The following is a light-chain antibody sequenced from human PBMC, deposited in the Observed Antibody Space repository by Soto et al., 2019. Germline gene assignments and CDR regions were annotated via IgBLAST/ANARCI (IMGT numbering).Light chain of an antibody. Sequence: QSVLTQPPSASVSPGQRVTISCSGSRSNIGTNTVNWYQHLPGTAPKLLIFSNDQRPSGVPDRFSGSKSGTSASLAISGLQSEDEADYFCSTWDDNLLFGGGTKVTVL. CDR1: RSNIGTNT. J-gene: IGLJ2*01. CDR2: SND. V-gene: IGLV1-44*01. CDR3: STWDDNLL.